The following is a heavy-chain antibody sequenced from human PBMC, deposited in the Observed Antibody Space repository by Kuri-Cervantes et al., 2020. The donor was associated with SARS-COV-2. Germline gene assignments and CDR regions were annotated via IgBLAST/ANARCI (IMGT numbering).Heavy chain of an antibody. CDR3: ARGGLELQPGYFRH. D-gene: IGHD1-7*01. V-gene: IGHV4-61*01. Sequence: SETLSLTCTVSGGSVSRGIYYWSWIRQPPGKGREWIGYIYYSGSANYHPSLKSRVTISVDTAKNHFSLKLNSVTAADTAVYYCARGGLELQPGYFRHWGQGTLVTVSS. CDR2: IYYSGSA. CDR1: GGSVSRGIYY. J-gene: IGHJ1*01.